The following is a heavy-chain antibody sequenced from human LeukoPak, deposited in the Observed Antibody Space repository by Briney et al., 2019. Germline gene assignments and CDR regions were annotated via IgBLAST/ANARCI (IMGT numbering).Heavy chain of an antibody. CDR3: AGYYYDSTYYYYYYYGMDV. Sequence: GGSLRLSCAASGFTFSSYWMHWVRQAPGKGLVWVSRINSDGSSTSYADSVKGRFTISRDNAKNTLYLQMNSLRAEDTAVYYCAGYYYDSTYYYYYYYGMDVWGQGTTVTVSS. J-gene: IGHJ6*02. CDR1: GFTFSSYW. CDR2: INSDGSST. D-gene: IGHD3-10*01. V-gene: IGHV3-74*01.